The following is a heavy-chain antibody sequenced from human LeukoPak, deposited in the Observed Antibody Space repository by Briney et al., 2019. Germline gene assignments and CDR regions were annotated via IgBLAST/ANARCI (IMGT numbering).Heavy chain of an antibody. D-gene: IGHD6-19*01. J-gene: IGHJ4*02. CDR2: ISNDGGNK. CDR3: AKLVDSSGVDY. Sequence: GGSLRLSCAASGFSFSSYAMHWVRQAPGKGLEWVAVISNDGGNKYYTDSVKGRFTVSRDNSKNTLYLQMNSLRAEDTAVYYCAKLVDSSGVDYWGQGTLVTVSS. V-gene: IGHV3-30*04. CDR1: GFSFSSYA.